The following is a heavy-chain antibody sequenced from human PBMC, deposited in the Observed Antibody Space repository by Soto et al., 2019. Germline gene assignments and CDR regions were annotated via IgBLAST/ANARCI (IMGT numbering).Heavy chain of an antibody. D-gene: IGHD3-22*01. Sequence: GGSLRLSCAASGFTFSSYEMNWVRQAPGKGLEWVSYISSSGSTIYYADSVKGRFTISRDNAKNSLYLQMNSLRAEDTAVYHCARTLYYYDSSGYSRPGDAFDIWGQGTMVTVSS. CDR3: ARTLYYYDSSGYSRPGDAFDI. J-gene: IGHJ3*02. CDR2: ISSSGSTI. V-gene: IGHV3-48*03. CDR1: GFTFSSYE.